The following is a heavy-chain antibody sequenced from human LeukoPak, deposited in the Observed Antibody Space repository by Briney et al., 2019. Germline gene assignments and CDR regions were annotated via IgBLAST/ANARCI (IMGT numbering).Heavy chain of an antibody. Sequence: SETLSLTCAVYGVSFSGYYWSWIRQPPGKGLEWIGEINHSGSTNYNPSLKSRVTISVDTSKNQFSLKLSSVTAADTAVYYCARAKSHDFWSGHVGAFDIWGQGTMVTVSS. V-gene: IGHV4-34*01. J-gene: IGHJ3*02. CDR1: GVSFSGYY. CDR3: ARAKSHDFWSGHVGAFDI. D-gene: IGHD3-3*01. CDR2: INHSGST.